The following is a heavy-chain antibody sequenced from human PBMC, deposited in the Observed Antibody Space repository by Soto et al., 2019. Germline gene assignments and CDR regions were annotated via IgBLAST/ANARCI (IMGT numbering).Heavy chain of an antibody. V-gene: IGHV4-39*07. D-gene: IGHD3-16*02. CDR2: MYYSGSF. Sequence: PSETLSLTCTVSGGSISSSSYYWGWIRQPPGKGLEWIGCMYYSGSFYYNPSLKSRVMISSDTSKNQFSLSVSSVTAADTAVYYCARAPETPPIVRVVVPYFFDSWGQGTLVTVSS. CDR1: GGSISSSSYY. CDR3: ARAPETPPIVRVVVPYFFDS. J-gene: IGHJ4*02.